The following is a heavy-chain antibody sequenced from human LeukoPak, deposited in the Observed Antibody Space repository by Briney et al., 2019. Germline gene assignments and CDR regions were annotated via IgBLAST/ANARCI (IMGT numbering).Heavy chain of an antibody. Sequence: SVKVSCKASGGTFSSYAISWVRQAPGQGLEWMGGIIPIFGTANYAQKFQGRVTITADESTSTAYMELSSLRSEDTAVYYCAKTPGYSSGWRYYYYYGMDVWSQGTTVTVSS. CDR2: IIPIFGTA. D-gene: IGHD6-19*01. V-gene: IGHV1-69*13. CDR1: GGTFSSYA. CDR3: AKTPGYSSGWRYYYYYGMDV. J-gene: IGHJ6*02.